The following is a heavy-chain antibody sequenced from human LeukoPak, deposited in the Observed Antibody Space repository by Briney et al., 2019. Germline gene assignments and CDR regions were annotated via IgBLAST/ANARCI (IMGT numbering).Heavy chain of an antibody. Sequence: SGTLSLTCTVSGGSVSRGSYYWSWIRQPPGKGLEWIGYISYSAGTNSNPSLKSRVTISVDTPKNQFSLKLSSVTAADTAVYYCARDLGMGLLPEAFDIWGQGTMVT. V-gene: IGHV4-61*01. CDR3: ARDLGMGLLPEAFDI. CDR1: GGSVSRGSYY. D-gene: IGHD7-27*01. J-gene: IGHJ3*02. CDR2: ISYSAGT.